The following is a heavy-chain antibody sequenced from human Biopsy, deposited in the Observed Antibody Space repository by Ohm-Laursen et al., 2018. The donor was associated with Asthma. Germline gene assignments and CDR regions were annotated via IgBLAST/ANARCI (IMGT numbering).Heavy chain of an antibody. J-gene: IGHJ3*01. CDR3: ARTYYDFLTGQVKDVFGV. D-gene: IGHD3-9*01. V-gene: IGHV1-3*04. Sequence: ASVKVSCKASGYNFISFAIHWVRQAPGQRLGWMSWVNTGNGDTKYSQKFQGRVTITRDTSASTAYMELRSLRSEDTATYYCARTYYDFLTGQVKDVFGVWGQGTMVTVSS. CDR1: GYNFISFA. CDR2: VNTGNGDT.